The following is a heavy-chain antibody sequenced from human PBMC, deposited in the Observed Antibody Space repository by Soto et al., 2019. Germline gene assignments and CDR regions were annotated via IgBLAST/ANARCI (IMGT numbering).Heavy chain of an antibody. Sequence: ASVKVSCKASGYTFTSYGISWVRQAPGQGLEWMGWISAYNGNTNYAQKLQGRVTMTTDTSTSTAYMELRSLRSDDTAVYYCARKGSGYSDYYYYYGMDVWGQGTTVTVS. J-gene: IGHJ6*02. D-gene: IGHD3-3*01. CDR1: GYTFTSYG. CDR2: ISAYNGNT. V-gene: IGHV1-18*01. CDR3: ARKGSGYSDYYYYYGMDV.